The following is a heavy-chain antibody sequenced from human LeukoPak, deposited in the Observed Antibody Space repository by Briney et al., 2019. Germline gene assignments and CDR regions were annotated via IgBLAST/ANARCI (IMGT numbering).Heavy chain of an antibody. CDR2: IIPIFGTA. J-gene: IGHJ6*02. CDR1: GGTFSSYA. CDR3: ARDGYQLPNYYYYGMDV. V-gene: IGHV1-69*01. D-gene: IGHD2-2*01. Sequence: SVKVSCKASGGTFSSYAISWVRQAPGQGLEWMGGIIPIFGTANYAQKFQGRVTITADESTSTAYMELSSLRSEDTAVYYCARDGYQLPNYYYYGMDVWGQGTTVTVSS.